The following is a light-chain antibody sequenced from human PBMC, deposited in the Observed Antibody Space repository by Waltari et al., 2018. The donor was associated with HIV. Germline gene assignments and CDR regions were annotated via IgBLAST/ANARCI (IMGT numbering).Light chain of an antibody. CDR2: WAS. V-gene: IGKV4-1*01. CDR3: QQYYSSPPT. J-gene: IGKJ1*01. CDR1: QSVLYSSNNKND. Sequence: DLVLTQSPASLAVSLGERATTNCKSSQSVLYSSNNKNDLAWYQPKPGQPPKLLIYWASTRESGVPDRFSGSGSGTDFTLTISSLQAEDVAVYYCQQYYSSPPTFGQGTKVEIK.